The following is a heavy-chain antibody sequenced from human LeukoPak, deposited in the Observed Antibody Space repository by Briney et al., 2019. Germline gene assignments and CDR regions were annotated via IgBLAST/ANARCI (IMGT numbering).Heavy chain of an antibody. J-gene: IGHJ6*02. V-gene: IGHV4-39*07. CDR2: IYYSGST. D-gene: IGHD6-13*01. CDR3: ARGPQQQLVVYYYYGMDV. Sequence: SETLSLTCTVSGGSISSRNSYWGWIRQPPGKGLDWIGSIYYSGSTYYNPSLKSRVTISVDTSKNQFSLKLSSVTAADTAVYYCARGPQQQLVVYYYYGMDVWGQGTTVTVSS. CDR1: GGSISSRNSY.